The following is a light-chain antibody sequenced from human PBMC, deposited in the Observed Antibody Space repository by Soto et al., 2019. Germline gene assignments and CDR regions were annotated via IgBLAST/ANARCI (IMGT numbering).Light chain of an antibody. Sequence: QSVLTQPPSASGTPGQRVTISCSGSSSNIGSNYVYWYQQLPGTAPKLLIYRNNQRPSGVPDLFSGSKSGTSASLAISGLRYEDEADYYCATWDDSLSGWVFGGGTQVTVL. V-gene: IGLV1-47*01. J-gene: IGLJ3*02. CDR3: ATWDDSLSGWV. CDR2: RNN. CDR1: SSNIGSNY.